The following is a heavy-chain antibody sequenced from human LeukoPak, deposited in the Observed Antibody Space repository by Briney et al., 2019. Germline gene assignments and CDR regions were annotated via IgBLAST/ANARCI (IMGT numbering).Heavy chain of an antibody. Sequence: ASVKVSCKASGYTFTGYYMHWVRQAPGQGLAWMGIINPSGGSTSYAQKFQGRVTMTRDTSTSTVYMELSSLRSEDTAVYYCARDYAVAGTSLDYWGQGTLVTVSS. CDR1: GYTFTGYY. D-gene: IGHD6-19*01. CDR2: INPSGGST. CDR3: ARDYAVAGTSLDY. J-gene: IGHJ4*02. V-gene: IGHV1-46*01.